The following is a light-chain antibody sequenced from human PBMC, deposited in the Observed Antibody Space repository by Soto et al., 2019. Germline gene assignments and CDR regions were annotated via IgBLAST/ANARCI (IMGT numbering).Light chain of an antibody. CDR2: GAS. CDR1: QSVSSSY. Sequence: EIVLTQSPGTLSLSPGERATLSCRASQSVSSSYLAWYQQKPGQAPRLLIYGASSTATAIPHRFSGSGSATNYTPPTSSLQPEDFAATYCQQYDSTLLLTFGHGTKVDIK. V-gene: IGKV3-20*01. J-gene: IGKJ3*01. CDR3: QQYDSTLLLT.